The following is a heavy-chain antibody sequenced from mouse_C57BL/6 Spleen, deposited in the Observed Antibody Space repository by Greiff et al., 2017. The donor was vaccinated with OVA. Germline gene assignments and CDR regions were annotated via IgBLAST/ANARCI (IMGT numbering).Heavy chain of an antibody. V-gene: IGHV1-76*01. CDR1: GYTFTDYY. J-gene: IGHJ4*01. Sequence: VQGVESGAELVRPGASVKLSCKASGYTFTDYYINWVKQRPGQGLEWIARIYPGSGNTYYNEKFKGKATLTAEKSSSTAYMQLSSLTSEDSAVYFCARVRYYGSSPYYYAMDYWGQGTSVTVSS. CDR3: ARVRYYGSSPYYYAMDY. D-gene: IGHD1-1*01. CDR2: IYPGSGNT.